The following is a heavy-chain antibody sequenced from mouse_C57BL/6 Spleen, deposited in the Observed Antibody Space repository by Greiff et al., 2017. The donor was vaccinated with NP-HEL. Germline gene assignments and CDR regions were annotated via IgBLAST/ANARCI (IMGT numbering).Heavy chain of an antibody. CDR3: AREAYSNYPWYFDV. CDR1: GFTFSDYY. Sequence: EVMLVESEGGLVQPGSSMKLSCTASGFTFSDYYMAWVRQVPEKGLEWVANINYDGSSTYYLDSLKSRFIISRDNAKNILYLQMSSLKSEDTATYYCAREAYSNYPWYFDVWGTGTTVTVSS. D-gene: IGHD2-5*01. V-gene: IGHV5-16*01. CDR2: INYDGSST. J-gene: IGHJ1*03.